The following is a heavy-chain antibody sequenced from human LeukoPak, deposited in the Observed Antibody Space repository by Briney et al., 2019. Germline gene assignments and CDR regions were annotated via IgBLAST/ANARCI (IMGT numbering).Heavy chain of an antibody. CDR3: ARGGDSSGSKRSAFDI. Sequence: GGSLRLSCEASGFTFSAYAMTWVRQAPEKGLEWVSSVGSDNKPHYSESAKGRFAISRDNSKNTLYLQMNSLRAEDTAVYYCARGGDSSGSKRSAFDIWGQGTTVTVSS. CDR1: GFTFSAYA. D-gene: IGHD3-22*01. J-gene: IGHJ3*02. CDR2: VGSDNKP. V-gene: IGHV3-23*05.